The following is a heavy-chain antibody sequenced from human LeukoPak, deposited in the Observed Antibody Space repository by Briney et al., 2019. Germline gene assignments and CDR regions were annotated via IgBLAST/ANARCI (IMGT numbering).Heavy chain of an antibody. J-gene: IGHJ3*02. D-gene: IGHD2-2*03. CDR2: IYYSGST. CDR1: GGSISSYY. V-gene: IGHV4-59*08. Sequence: PSETLSLTCTVSGGSISSYYWGWIRQPPGKGLEWIGYIYYSGSTNYNPSLKSRVTISVDTSKNQFSLKLSSVTAADTAVYYCARHHYGYHDAFDIWGQGTMVTVSS. CDR3: ARHHYGYHDAFDI.